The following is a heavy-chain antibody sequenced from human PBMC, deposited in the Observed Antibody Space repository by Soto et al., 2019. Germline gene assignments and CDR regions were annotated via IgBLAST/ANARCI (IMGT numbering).Heavy chain of an antibody. V-gene: IGHV3-48*02. CDR2: ITSTSSAI. D-gene: IGHD3-9*01. J-gene: IGHJ4*02. CDR3: ARDGIFASYTFGTYFLAS. Sequence: GGSLRLSCAASGFPFSFYSMSWVRQAPGKGLEWISYITSTSSAINYADSVRGRFTISRDNGMQSLFLHMNSLRDEDTAVYYCARDGIFASYTFGTYFLASWGQGSLVTVYS. CDR1: GFPFSFYS.